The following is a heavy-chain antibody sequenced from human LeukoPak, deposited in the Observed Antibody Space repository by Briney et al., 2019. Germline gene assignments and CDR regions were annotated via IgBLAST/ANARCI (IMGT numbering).Heavy chain of an antibody. CDR1: GFTFSGYA. CDR2: ISGNSIST. Sequence: PGGSLRLSCAASGFTFSGYAMSWVRQAPGKGLEWVSVISGNSISTYYADSVKGRFTISRDNSKNTLYLQMNSLRAEDTALYYCAKDHDSSGYYQDYWGQGTLVTVSS. D-gene: IGHD3-22*01. CDR3: AKDHDSSGYYQDY. V-gene: IGHV3-23*01. J-gene: IGHJ4*02.